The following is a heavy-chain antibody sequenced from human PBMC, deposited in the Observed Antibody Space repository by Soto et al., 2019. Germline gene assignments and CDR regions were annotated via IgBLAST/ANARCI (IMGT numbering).Heavy chain of an antibody. CDR3: ANDRRAGGNYGFYSDF. V-gene: IGHV3-23*01. CDR2: SGATGTGT. J-gene: IGHJ5*01. D-gene: IGHD1-7*01. Sequence: GRPLRLSCAASGFASLSYGMTWGRHPPGKRRECVSISGATGTGTYYADSVKGQFTISIHNTNNTLYMQTTSLRADDTAVYYYANDRRAGGNYGFYSDFWGHGA. CDR1: GFASLSYG.